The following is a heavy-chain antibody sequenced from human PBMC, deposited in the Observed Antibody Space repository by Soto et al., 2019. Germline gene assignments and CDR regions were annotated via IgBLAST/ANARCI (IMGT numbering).Heavy chain of an antibody. CDR3: ARGSHDSTWH. J-gene: IGHJ4*02. V-gene: IGHV6-1*01. Sequence: SQTLSLTCVISGDSISSNSAAWSWIRQSPSRGLEWLGRTYYRSKWYNDYAVSVKSRITINPDTSKNQFSLQLSSMTPEDTAVYYCARGSHDSTWHWGQGTLVTVSS. D-gene: IGHD3-16*01. CDR2: TYYRSKWYN. CDR1: GDSISSNSAA.